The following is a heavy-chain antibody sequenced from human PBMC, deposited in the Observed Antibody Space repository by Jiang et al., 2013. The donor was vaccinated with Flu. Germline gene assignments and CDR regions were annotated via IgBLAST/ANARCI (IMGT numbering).Heavy chain of an antibody. CDR3: VQLERINQYASGSYPRTAFDP. CDR2: IYWNDDK. CDR1: GFSLSTSGVG. V-gene: IGHV2-5*01. Sequence: KPTQTLTLTCTFSGFSLSTSGVGVGWIRQPPGKALEWLAVIYWNDDKRYSPSLKSRLTITKDTSKNQVVLTMTNMDPVDTATYYCVQLERINQYASGSYPRTAFDPWGQGTLVTVSS. J-gene: IGHJ5*02. D-gene: IGHD3-10*01.